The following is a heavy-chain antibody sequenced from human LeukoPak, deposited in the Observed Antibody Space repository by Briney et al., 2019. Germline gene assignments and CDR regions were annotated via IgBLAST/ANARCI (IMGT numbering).Heavy chain of an antibody. V-gene: IGHV3-30-3*01. J-gene: IGHJ5*02. D-gene: IGHD2-15*01. CDR3: ARDLEDCSGGSCYSWFDP. CDR2: ISYDGSNK. Sequence: GGSLRLSCAASGFTFSNYAMHWVRQAPGKGLEWVAVISYDGSNKYYADSVKGRFTISRDNSKNTLYLQMNSLRAEDTAVYYCARDLEDCSGGSCYSWFDPWGQGTLVTVSS. CDR1: GFTFSNYA.